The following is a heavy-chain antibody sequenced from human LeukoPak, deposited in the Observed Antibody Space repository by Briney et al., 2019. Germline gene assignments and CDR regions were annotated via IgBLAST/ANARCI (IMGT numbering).Heavy chain of an antibody. J-gene: IGHJ4*02. D-gene: IGHD6-13*01. CDR1: GYTFTSYG. CDR2: INAGNGNT. V-gene: IGHV1-3*01. CDR3: ARDPTGYLSSYYFDY. Sequence: ASVKVSCKASGYTFTSYGISWVRQAPGQRLEWMGWINAGNGNTKYSQKLQGRVTITRDTSASTAHMELSSLRSEDTAVYYCARDPTGYLSSYYFDYWGQGTLVTVSS.